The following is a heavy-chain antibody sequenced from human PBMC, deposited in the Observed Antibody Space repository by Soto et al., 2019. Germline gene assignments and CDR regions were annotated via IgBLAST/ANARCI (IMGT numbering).Heavy chain of an antibody. Sequence: QVQLLQSGAEVKKPGSSVKVSCKASGATFSSFAFSWVRQAPGQGLEWMGVIIPIFDTISYAQKFQGRVTITADESTRTAHMELNSLTSDDTAVYYCASPLKWSGYYIAFDYWGQGTLVIVSS. CDR1: GATFSSFA. D-gene: IGHD3-3*01. CDR3: ASPLKWSGYYIAFDY. J-gene: IGHJ4*02. V-gene: IGHV1-69*01. CDR2: IIPIFDTI.